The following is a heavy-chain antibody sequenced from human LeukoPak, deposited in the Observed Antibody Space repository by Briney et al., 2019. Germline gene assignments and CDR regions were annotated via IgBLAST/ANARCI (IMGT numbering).Heavy chain of an antibody. CDR3: ARAPRGYYDFWSGYYPEIYYFDY. Sequence: GASVKVSCKASGYTFTSYDIHWVRQATGQGLEWMGWMNPNSGNTGYAQKLQGRVTMTTDTSTSTAYMELRSLRSDDTAVYYCARAPRGYYDFWSGYYPEIYYFDYWGQGTLVTVSS. J-gene: IGHJ4*02. CDR2: MNPNSGNT. CDR1: GYTFTSYD. D-gene: IGHD3-3*01. V-gene: IGHV1-8*01.